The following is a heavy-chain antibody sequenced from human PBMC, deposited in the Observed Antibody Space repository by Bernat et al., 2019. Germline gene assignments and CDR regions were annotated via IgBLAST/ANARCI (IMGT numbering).Heavy chain of an antibody. CDR3: ARGTYYYGSGVDY. Sequence: QVQLVESGGGLVKPGGSLRLSCAASGFTFSDYYMSWIRQAPGKGLEWVSYIGSSSGSTIYYADSVKGRFTISRDNAKNSLYLQMNSLRAEDTAVYYCARGTYYYGSGVDYWGQGTLVTVSS. CDR1: GFTFSDYY. D-gene: IGHD3-10*01. CDR2: IGSSSGSTI. V-gene: IGHV3-11*04. J-gene: IGHJ4*02.